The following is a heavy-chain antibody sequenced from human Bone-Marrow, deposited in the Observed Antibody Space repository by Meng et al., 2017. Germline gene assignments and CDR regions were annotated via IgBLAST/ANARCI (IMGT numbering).Heavy chain of an antibody. D-gene: IGHD2-15*01. J-gene: IGHJ4*02. Sequence: QVQRVQSRAEVKKPGASLKISCKASGYTFVSYYIHWVRQAPGQGLEWIGVVNSRRETTIYAQMFQGRVTMTRDTSTSTVYMALSSLGSEDTAVYYCARGLAVDEFDYWGQGTLVTVSS. V-gene: IGHV1-46*01. CDR3: ARGLAVDEFDY. CDR1: GYTFVSYY. CDR2: VNSRRETT.